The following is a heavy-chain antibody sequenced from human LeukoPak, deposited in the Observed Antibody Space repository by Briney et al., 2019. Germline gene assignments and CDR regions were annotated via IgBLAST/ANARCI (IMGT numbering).Heavy chain of an antibody. CDR1: GFTFSDFW. V-gene: IGHV3-7*01. J-gene: IGHJ4*02. D-gene: IGHD1-1*01. CDR3: VRESRPGGAMGLYHNLDY. Sequence: AGGSLRLSCAGSGFTFSDFWMTWVRQTPGKGLEWVANIKEDGTEKNLVDSVKGRFTISRDNTKNLLFLEMNNLRGDDTAIYYRVRESRPGGAMGLYHNLDYWGQGTLVAVSS. CDR2: IKEDGTEK.